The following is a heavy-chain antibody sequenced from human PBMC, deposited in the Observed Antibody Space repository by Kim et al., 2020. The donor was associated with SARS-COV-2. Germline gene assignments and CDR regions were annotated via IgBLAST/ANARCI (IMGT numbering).Heavy chain of an antibody. D-gene: IGHD3-16*02. J-gene: IGHJ6*02. CDR1: GFTFSDYY. CDR2: ISSSGSTI. CDR3: ARGDYDYVWGGYRKGPYYYYGMDV. V-gene: IGHV3-11*04. Sequence: GGSLRLSCAASGFTFSDYYMSWIRQAPGKGLEWVSYISSSGSTIYYADSVKGRFTISRDNAKNSLYLQMNSLRAEDTAVYYCARGDYDYVWGGYRKGPYYYYGMDVWGQGTTVTVSS.